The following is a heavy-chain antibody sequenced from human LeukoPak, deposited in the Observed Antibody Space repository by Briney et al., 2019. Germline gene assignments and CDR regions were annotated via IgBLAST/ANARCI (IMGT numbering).Heavy chain of an antibody. CDR1: GYTFTSYA. D-gene: IGHD3-3*01. V-gene: IGHV7-4-1*02. CDR3: ARDWYYDFWSGYYAFDY. J-gene: IGHJ4*02. CDR2: INTNTGNP. Sequence: ASVKVSCKASGYTFTSYAMNWVRQAPGQGLEWMGWINTNTGNPTYAQGFTRRFVFSLDTSVSTAYLQISSLKAEDTAVYYCARDWYYDFWSGYYAFDYWGQGTLVTVSS.